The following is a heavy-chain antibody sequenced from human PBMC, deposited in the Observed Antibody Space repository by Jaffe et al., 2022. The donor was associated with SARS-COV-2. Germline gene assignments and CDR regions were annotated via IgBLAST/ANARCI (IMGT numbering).Heavy chain of an antibody. CDR3: ARDEVPRYDFWSGYYYYYYGMDV. D-gene: IGHD3-3*01. CDR2: IKQDGSEK. Sequence: EVQLVESGGGLVQPGGSLRLSCAASGFTFSSYWMSWVRQAPGKGLEWVANIKQDGSEKYYVDSVKGRFTISRDNAKNSLYLQMNSLRAEDTAVYYCARDEVPRYDFWSGYYYYYYGMDVWGQGTTVTVSS. V-gene: IGHV3-7*03. J-gene: IGHJ6*02. CDR1: GFTFSSYW.